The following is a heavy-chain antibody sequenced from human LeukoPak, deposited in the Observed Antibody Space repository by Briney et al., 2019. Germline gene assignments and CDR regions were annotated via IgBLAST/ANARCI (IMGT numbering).Heavy chain of an antibody. CDR3: AKAGSAAEGHYYYYYMDV. J-gene: IGHJ6*03. Sequence: GGSLRLSCAASGFTFDEYTMHWVRQAPGKGLEWVSLISWDGGSTYYADSVKGRFTISRDNSKNSLYLQMNSLRAEDTALYYCAKAGSAAEGHYYYYYMDVWGKGTTVTVSS. CDR2: ISWDGGST. V-gene: IGHV3-43D*03. CDR1: GFTFDEYT. D-gene: IGHD6-13*01.